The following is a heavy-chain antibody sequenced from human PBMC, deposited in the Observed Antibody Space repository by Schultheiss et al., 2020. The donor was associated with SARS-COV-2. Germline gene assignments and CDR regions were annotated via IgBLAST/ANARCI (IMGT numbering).Heavy chain of an antibody. D-gene: IGHD3-22*01. CDR2: ISSSSSYI. CDR3: ARDLQVGSYYDSSGYYQTRPYGMDV. J-gene: IGHJ6*02. CDR1: GFTFSSYS. Sequence: GESLKISCAASGFTFSSYSMNWVRQAPGKGLEWVSSISSSSSYIYYADSVKGRFTISRDNAKNSLYLQMNSLRAEDTAVYYCARDLQVGSYYDSSGYYQTRPYGMDVWGQGTTVTVSS. V-gene: IGHV3-21*01.